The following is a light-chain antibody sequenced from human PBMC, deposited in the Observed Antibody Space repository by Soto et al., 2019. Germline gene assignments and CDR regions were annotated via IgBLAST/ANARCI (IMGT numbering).Light chain of an antibody. Sequence: DIQMTQSPSTLSASVGDRVTITCRASQSIHRWLAWYQQKAGKAPKVLIYDASSLDSGVPSRFSGSGSGTEFTLTISSLQPDDFATYYCQQSYSIPWTFGQGTKVEIK. CDR3: QQSYSIPWT. CDR2: DAS. J-gene: IGKJ1*01. CDR1: QSIHRW. V-gene: IGKV1-5*01.